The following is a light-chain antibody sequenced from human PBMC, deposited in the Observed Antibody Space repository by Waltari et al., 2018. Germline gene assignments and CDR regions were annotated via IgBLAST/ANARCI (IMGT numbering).Light chain of an antibody. CDR3: QQTNTVPLT. Sequence: DIQMTQSPSSLSASVGYRVTITCRASHSITTSLNWYQQKPGKAPNLLIYAASSLQSGVPSRFSGSGSGTEFTLTISSLRPEDFATYYCQQTNTVPLTFGGGTKVEIK. CDR2: AAS. J-gene: IGKJ4*01. CDR1: HSITTS. V-gene: IGKV1-39*01.